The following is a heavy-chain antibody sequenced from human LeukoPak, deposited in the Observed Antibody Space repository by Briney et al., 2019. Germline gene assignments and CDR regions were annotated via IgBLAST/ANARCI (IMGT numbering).Heavy chain of an antibody. CDR1: GDSISGFY. Sequence: SETLSLTCTVSGDSISGFYWSWIRQPPGKGLEWIGYIYYSGSTYYNPSLKSRVTISVDTSKNQFSLKLSSVTAADTAVYYCARGVTYYYDSSGSPGWYFDLWGRGTLVTVSS. J-gene: IGHJ2*01. CDR2: IYYSGST. D-gene: IGHD3-22*01. V-gene: IGHV4-30-4*01. CDR3: ARGVTYYYDSSGSPGWYFDL.